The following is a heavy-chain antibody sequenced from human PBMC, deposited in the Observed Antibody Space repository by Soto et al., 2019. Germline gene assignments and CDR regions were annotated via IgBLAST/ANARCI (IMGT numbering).Heavy chain of an antibody. CDR2: IIPISDTT. CDR1: GGTFSSYA. CDR3: ARSQGSSTSLDIYYYYYSGMDV. V-gene: IGHV1-69*01. D-gene: IGHD2-2*01. J-gene: IGHJ6*02. Sequence: QVQLVQSGAEVKKPGSSVKVSCKASGGTFSSYAISWVRQAPGQGLEWMGGIIPISDTTNYAQKFQGRGTITAHESTSTAYMELSSLRSEDTAVYYCARSQGSSTSLDIYYYYYSGMDVWGQGTTVTVSS.